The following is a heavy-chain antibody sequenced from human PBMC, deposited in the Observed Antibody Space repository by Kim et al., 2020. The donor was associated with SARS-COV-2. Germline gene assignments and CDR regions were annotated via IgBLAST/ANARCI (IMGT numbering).Heavy chain of an antibody. CDR2: INAGNGNT. CDR1: GYTFTNYA. D-gene: IGHD6-13*01. J-gene: IGHJ4*02. Sequence: ASVKVSCKASGYTFTNYAIHWVRQAPGQRLEWMGWINAGNGNTKYSQKFQGRVTITRDTSASTAYMELSGLGSEDTAVYYCARGRGYYSDSWGQGTLVTVSS. CDR3: ARGRGYYSDS. V-gene: IGHV1-3*01.